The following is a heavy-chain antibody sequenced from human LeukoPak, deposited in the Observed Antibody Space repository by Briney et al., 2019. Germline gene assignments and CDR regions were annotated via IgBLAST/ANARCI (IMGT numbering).Heavy chain of an antibody. CDR1: GFTFSSYA. Sequence: GGSLRLSCAASGFTFSSYAMSWVRQAPGKGLGWVSAISGSGGSTYYADSVKGRFTISRDNSKNTLYLQMNSLRAEDTAVYYCARTYGSGSYGAEYFQHWGQGTLVTVSS. D-gene: IGHD3-10*01. CDR2: ISGSGGST. J-gene: IGHJ1*01. V-gene: IGHV3-23*01. CDR3: ARTYGSGSYGAEYFQH.